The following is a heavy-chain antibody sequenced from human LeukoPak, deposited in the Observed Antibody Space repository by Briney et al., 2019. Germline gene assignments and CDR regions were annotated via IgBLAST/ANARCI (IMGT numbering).Heavy chain of an antibody. CDR2: ISSSGSTI. D-gene: IGHD3-22*01. CDR1: GFTFSSYE. CDR3: ARVHDSSGGSDY. J-gene: IGHJ4*02. V-gene: IGHV3-48*03. Sequence: GGSLRLSCAASGFTFSSYEMNWVRQAPGKGLEWVSYISSSGSTIYYADSVKGRFTISRDNAKNSLYLQMNSLRAEDTAVYYCARVHDSSGGSDYWGQGTLVTVSS.